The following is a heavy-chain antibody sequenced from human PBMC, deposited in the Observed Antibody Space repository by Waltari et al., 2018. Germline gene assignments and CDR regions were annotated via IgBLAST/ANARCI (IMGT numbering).Heavy chain of an antibody. Sequence: QVQLQQWGAGLLKPSETLSLTCAVYGGSFTAYLWSWIRQSPGKGLEWVGEINHSGSTNYNPSLKSRVTISVDTSKNQFSLKLSSMTAADTVVYYCARGVGSPHYFYGMDVWGQGTTVTVSS. V-gene: IGHV4-34*01. CDR2: INHSGST. CDR3: ARGVGSPHYFYGMDV. CDR1: GGSFTAYL. J-gene: IGHJ6*02. D-gene: IGHD1-26*01.